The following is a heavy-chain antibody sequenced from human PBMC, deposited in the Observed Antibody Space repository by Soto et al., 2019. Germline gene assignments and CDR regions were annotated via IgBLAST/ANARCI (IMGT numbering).Heavy chain of an antibody. D-gene: IGHD3-10*01. CDR3: ARSLLWFGDANRRFDY. J-gene: IGHJ4*02. CDR1: GDSVSSNSAA. Sequence: QVQLQQSGPGLVKPSQTLSLTCAISGDSVSSNSAAWNWIRQSPSRGLEWLGRTYYRPKWYNDYAVSVKSRITINPDTSKNQFSLQLNSVTPEDTAVYYCARSLLWFGDANRRFDYWGQGTLVTVSS. CDR2: TYYRPKWYN. V-gene: IGHV6-1*01.